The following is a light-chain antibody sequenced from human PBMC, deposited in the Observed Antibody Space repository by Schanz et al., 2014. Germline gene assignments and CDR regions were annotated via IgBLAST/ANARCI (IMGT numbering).Light chain of an antibody. CDR2: DAS. Sequence: TQLTQSPPSLSASVGDRVTLTCRASQGIRNYLAWYQQRPGKAPQLLIYDASTLHSGVPSRFSGSGSGTDFTLTISSLQPEDFATYYCQQSYSTPSLTFGGGTKVEIK. CDR1: QGIRNY. J-gene: IGKJ4*01. V-gene: IGKV1-9*01. CDR3: QQSYSTPSLT.